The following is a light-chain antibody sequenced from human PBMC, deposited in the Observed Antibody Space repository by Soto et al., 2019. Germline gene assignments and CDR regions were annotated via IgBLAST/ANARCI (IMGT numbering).Light chain of an antibody. J-gene: IGKJ4*01. V-gene: IGKV1-5*03. Sequence: DIQMTQSPSTLSASVGDRVTITCRASQSFSSWLAWYQQKPGKAPKLLIYKASSLETGVPSRFSGSGSGTEYTLTISSLQPDDFATYYCQQYSSYPLTFGGGTKVEIK. CDR3: QQYSSYPLT. CDR1: QSFSSW. CDR2: KAS.